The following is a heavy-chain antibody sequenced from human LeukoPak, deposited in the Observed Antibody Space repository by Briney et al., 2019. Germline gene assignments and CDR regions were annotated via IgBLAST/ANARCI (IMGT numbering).Heavy chain of an antibody. V-gene: IGHV3-30*04. CDR3: AQRAQLPKRHFDY. CDR2: ISYHGSNT. J-gene: IGHJ4*02. Sequence: GGSLRLSCAASGFTFSSFAMHWVRQAPGRGLEWVAAISYHGSNTYYADSVKGRFTISRDNSKNTLYLQMNSLRAEDTAVYYCAQRAQLPKRHFDYWGQGTLVTVSS. D-gene: IGHD2-2*01. CDR1: GFTFSSFA.